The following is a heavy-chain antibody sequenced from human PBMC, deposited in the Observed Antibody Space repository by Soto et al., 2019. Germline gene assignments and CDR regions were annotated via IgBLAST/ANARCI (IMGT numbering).Heavy chain of an antibody. V-gene: IGHV3-30*18. J-gene: IGHJ4*02. Sequence: QVQLVESGGGVVQPGRSLRLSCAASGFTFSSYGMHWVRQAPGKGLEWVAVISYDGSNKYYADSVKGRFTISRDNSKNTLYLQMNSLRAEDTAVYYRAKDGGAARPALDYWGQGTLVTVSS. D-gene: IGHD6-6*01. CDR3: AKDGGAARPALDY. CDR2: ISYDGSNK. CDR1: GFTFSSYG.